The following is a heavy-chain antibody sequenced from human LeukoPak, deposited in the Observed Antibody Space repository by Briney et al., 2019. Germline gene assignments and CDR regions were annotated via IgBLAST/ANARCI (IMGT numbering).Heavy chain of an antibody. CDR3: ARDPPYCSGGSCYSWWFDP. CDR2: MNPNSGNT. J-gene: IGHJ5*02. V-gene: IGHV1-8*01. D-gene: IGHD2-15*01. Sequence: GASVKVSCKASGYTFTSYDINWARQATGQGLEWMGWMNPNSGNTGYAQKFQGRVTMTRNTSISTAYMELSSLRSEDTAVYYCARDPPYCSGGSCYSWWFDPWGQGTLVTVSP. CDR1: GYTFTSYD.